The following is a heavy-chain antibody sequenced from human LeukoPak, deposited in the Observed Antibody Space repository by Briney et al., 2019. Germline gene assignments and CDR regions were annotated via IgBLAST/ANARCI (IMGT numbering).Heavy chain of an antibody. CDR3: AKDVEYGSGTPIGY. CDR2: ISGSDGDT. D-gene: IGHD3-10*01. CDR1: GFTFSSYA. J-gene: IGHJ4*02. V-gene: IGHV3-23*01. Sequence: PGGSLRLSCAASGFTFSSYALTWVRQAPGKGLEWVSTISGSDGDTYYADAVKGRFTVSRDNSKNTLYLQMNSLRAEDTAIYYCAKDVEYGSGTPIGYWGQGTLVTVSS.